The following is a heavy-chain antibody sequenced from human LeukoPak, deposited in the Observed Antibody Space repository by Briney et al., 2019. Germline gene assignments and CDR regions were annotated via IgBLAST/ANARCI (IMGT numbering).Heavy chain of an antibody. CDR2: IYSDGTT. J-gene: IGHJ4*02. CDR1: GFPVSDNY. V-gene: IGHV3-66*01. Sequence: PGGSLRLSCAASGFPVSDNYMSWARQAPGKGLEWVSIIYSDGTTYYADSVKGRFTISRDNSKNSLYLQMNSLRAEDTAVYYCARDPGYDYGFDYWGQGTLVTVSS. D-gene: IGHD5-12*01. CDR3: ARDPGYDYGFDY.